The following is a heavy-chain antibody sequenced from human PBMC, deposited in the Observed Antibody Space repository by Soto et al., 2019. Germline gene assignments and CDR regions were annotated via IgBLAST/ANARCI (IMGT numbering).Heavy chain of an antibody. CDR1: GFTFSSYA. V-gene: IGHV3-64*01. CDR2: ISSSGGST. CDR3: ARSLDGDYAYMDV. D-gene: IGHD4-17*01. Sequence: GGSLRLSCAASGFTFSSYAMNWVRQAPGKGLEYVSAISSSGGSTYYANSVKGRFTISRDSSKNTLYLQMGSLRAEDMAVYYCARSLDGDYAYMDVWGKGTTVTVSS. J-gene: IGHJ6*03.